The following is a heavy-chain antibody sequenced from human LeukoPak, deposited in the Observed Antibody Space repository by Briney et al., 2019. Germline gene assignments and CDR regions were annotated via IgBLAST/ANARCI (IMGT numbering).Heavy chain of an antibody. CDR2: INPSGGST. CDR3: ARDRWELHWFDP. D-gene: IGHD1-26*01. J-gene: IGHJ5*02. Sequence: ASVKVSCKASGYTFTSYYMHWVRQAPGQGLEWMGIINPSGGSTSYAQKFQGRVTMTRDTSTSTVYMKLSSLRSEDTAVYYCARDRWELHWFDPWGQGTLVTVSS. V-gene: IGHV1-46*01. CDR1: GYTFTSYY.